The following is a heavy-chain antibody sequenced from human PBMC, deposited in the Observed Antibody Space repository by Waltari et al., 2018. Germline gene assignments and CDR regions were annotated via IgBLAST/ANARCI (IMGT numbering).Heavy chain of an antibody. CDR2: ISYDGSNK. CDR3: SRDRTLAFDI. V-gene: IGHV3-30-3*01. J-gene: IGHJ3*02. Sequence: QVQLVESGGGVVQPGRSLRLSCAASGFTFSSYAMHWVRQAPGKGLGWVAVISYDGSNKYYADSVKGRFTISRDNSKNTLYLQMNSLRAEDTAVYYCSRDRTLAFDIWGQGTMVTVSS. CDR1: GFTFSSYA.